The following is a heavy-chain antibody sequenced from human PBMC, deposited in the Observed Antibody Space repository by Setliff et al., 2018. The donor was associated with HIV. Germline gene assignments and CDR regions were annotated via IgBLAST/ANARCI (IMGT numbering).Heavy chain of an antibody. CDR2: ISPQNGDR. J-gene: IGHJ4*01. V-gene: IGHV1-2*02. D-gene: IGHD3-22*01. CDR1: GYTFTDYF. CDR3: TRGDSSGYFEY. Sequence: ASVKVSCKASGYTFTDYFIHWVRQAPGQGLEWMGWISPQNGDRKIPQKFQGRVTMTRDTSISTVYMELSRLRSDDTAVYYFTRGDSSGYFEYWGHGTLVTVSS.